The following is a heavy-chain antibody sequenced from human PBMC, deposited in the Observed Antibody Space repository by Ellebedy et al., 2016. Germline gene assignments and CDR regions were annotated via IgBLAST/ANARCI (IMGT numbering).Heavy chain of an antibody. CDR3: ARGHMTTVTTKMVDDWFDP. CDR1: GLTVSNNY. CDR2: IYSGGST. V-gene: IGHV3-66*01. D-gene: IGHD4-17*01. J-gene: IGHJ5*02. Sequence: GESLKISCAVSGLTVSNNYMSWVRQAPGKGLEWVSVIYSGGSTYYADSVKGRFTISRDNSKNTLYLQMNSLRAEDTAVYYCARGHMTTVTTKMVDDWFDPWGQGTLVTVSS.